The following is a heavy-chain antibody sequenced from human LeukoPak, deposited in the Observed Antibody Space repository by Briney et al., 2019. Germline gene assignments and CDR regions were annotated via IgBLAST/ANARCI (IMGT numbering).Heavy chain of an antibody. CDR1: GFTFSSHG. D-gene: IGHD3-22*01. V-gene: IGHV3-23*01. Sequence: GGSLRLSCAASGFTFSSHGMSWVRQAPGKGLEWVSHISGSGTTTNYADSVKGRFTISRDNSKNTLYLQMNTLGAEDTAVYYCARDQGGYYYYLLYWGQGTLVTVSS. CDR2: ISGSGTTT. J-gene: IGHJ4*02. CDR3: ARDQGGYYYYLLY.